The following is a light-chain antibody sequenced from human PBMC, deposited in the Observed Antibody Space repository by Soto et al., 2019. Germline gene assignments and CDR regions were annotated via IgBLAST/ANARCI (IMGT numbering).Light chain of an antibody. CDR2: AAS. Sequence: DIQLTQSPSFLSASVGDRVTITCRARQAISSYLAWYQQKPGRAPKLLIYAASTLQSGVPSRFSGSGSGTEFTLTISSLQPEDFASYYCQQLNSYPITFGQQTRLEIK. V-gene: IGKV1-9*01. J-gene: IGKJ5*01. CDR3: QQLNSYPIT. CDR1: QAISSY.